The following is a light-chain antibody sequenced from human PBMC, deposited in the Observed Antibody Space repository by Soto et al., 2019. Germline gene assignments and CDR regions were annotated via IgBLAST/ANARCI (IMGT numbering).Light chain of an antibody. Sequence: QSVLTQPPSASGAPGQGISISCSGSSSNIGGNSVSWYRQVPETAPKLLIFSNHQRPSGVPDRFSGSKSGTSASLAISGLQSEDEADYYCSTWDDSLRGLVFGGGTQLTVL. CDR3: STWDDSLRGLV. J-gene: IGLJ2*01. CDR2: SNH. CDR1: SSNIGGNS. V-gene: IGLV1-44*01.